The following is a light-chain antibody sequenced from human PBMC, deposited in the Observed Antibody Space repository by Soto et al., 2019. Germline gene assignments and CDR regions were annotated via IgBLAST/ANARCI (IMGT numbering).Light chain of an antibody. V-gene: IGLV2-23*02. CDR2: GAT. CDR3: YSYAGSQTFV. Sequence: QSALTQPASVSGSPGQSITISCTGTSSTVGSSDLVSWYQQHPGKAPKLLIYGATKRPSGISNRFSGSKSGNTASLTISGLQAEDEADYYSYSYAGSQTFVFGGGTKVTVL. J-gene: IGLJ2*01. CDR1: SSTVGSSDL.